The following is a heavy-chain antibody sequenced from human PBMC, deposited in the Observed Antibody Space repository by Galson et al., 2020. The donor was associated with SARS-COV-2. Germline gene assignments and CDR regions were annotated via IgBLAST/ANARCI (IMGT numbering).Heavy chain of an antibody. V-gene: IGHV3-7*03. CDR1: GFTFSSYW. CDR2: IKQDGSEK. J-gene: IGHJ4*02. D-gene: IGHD6-13*01. Sequence: GGSLRPSCAASGFTFSSYWMSWVRQAPGKGLEWVANIKQDGSEKYYVDSVKGRFTISRVNAKNSLYLQMNSLRAEDTAVYYCARVGSSSWYFEYWGQGTLVTVSS. CDR3: ARVGSSSWYFEY.